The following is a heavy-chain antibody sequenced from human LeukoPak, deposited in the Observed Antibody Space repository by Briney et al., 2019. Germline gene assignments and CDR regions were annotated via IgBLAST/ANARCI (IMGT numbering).Heavy chain of an antibody. CDR2: ISPGGGTT. V-gene: IGHV3-23*01. CDR1: GFAFGSEA. Sequence: PGGSLRLSCGVSGFAFGSEAMNWVRQSPARGLEWVASISPGGGTTYYADSVKGRFTISRDNAKNTLYLQMNSLRAEDTAVYYCAATSQQLVTYPYYYYYGMDVWGQGTTVTVSS. J-gene: IGHJ6*02. D-gene: IGHD6-13*01. CDR3: AATSQQLVTYPYYYYYGMDV.